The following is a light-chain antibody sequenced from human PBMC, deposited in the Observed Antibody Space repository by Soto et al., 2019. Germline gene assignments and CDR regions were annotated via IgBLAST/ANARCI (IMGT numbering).Light chain of an antibody. CDR3: QQRRDWPLT. CDR2: DAS. V-gene: IGKV3-11*01. CDR1: QSVSSY. Sequence: EIVLTQSPATLSLSPGERATHPCRASQSVSSYLAWYQQKPGQAPRLLISDASNRATGIPARFSGSGSGTDFTLTVSSLEPEDFAVYYCQQRRDWPLTFGGGTKVEI. J-gene: IGKJ4*01.